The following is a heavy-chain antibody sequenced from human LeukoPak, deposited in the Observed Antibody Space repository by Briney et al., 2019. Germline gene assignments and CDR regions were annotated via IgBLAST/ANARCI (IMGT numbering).Heavy chain of an antibody. J-gene: IGHJ4*02. CDR3: ATTTLGGSYPFDY. D-gene: IGHD1-26*01. Sequence: GRSLRLSCAASGFTFSSYAMHWVRQAPGKGLEWVALISYDGSNKYYADSVKGRFTISRDNSKNTLYLQMNSLRAEDTAVYYCATTTLGGSYPFDYWGQGTLVTVSS. V-gene: IGHV3-30-3*01. CDR1: GFTFSSYA. CDR2: ISYDGSNK.